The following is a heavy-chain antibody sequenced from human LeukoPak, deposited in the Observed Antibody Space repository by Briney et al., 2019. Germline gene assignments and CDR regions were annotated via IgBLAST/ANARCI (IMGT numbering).Heavy chain of an antibody. V-gene: IGHV3-74*01. CDR2: INNDGSTT. Sequence: PGGSLRLSCAASGFTFSNYWMHWVRQAPGKGLVWVSRINNDGSTTDYADSVKGRFTISRDNAKNTLYLQMNSLRAEDMAVYYCARLPGSNYYYMDVWGKGTTVTGSS. CDR1: GFTFSNYW. CDR3: ARLPGSNYYYMDV. D-gene: IGHD3-10*01. J-gene: IGHJ6*03.